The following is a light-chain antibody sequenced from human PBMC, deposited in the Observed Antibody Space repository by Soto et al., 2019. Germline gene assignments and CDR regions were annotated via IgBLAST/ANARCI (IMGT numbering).Light chain of an antibody. CDR3: QQLTSYPRST. CDR2: AAS. V-gene: IGKV1-9*01. J-gene: IGKJ5*01. CDR1: QGISNY. Sequence: DIQLTQSPSFLSASVGDRVTITCRASQGISNYLAWYQQRPGKAPKLLIYAASTLQTGVPSRFSGSGSGTEFTLTISSLQPEDFATYHCQQLTSYPRSTFGQGTRLETK.